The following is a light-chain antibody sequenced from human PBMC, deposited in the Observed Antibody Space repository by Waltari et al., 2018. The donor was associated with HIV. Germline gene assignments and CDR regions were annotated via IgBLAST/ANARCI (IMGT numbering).Light chain of an antibody. V-gene: IGKV1-39*01. J-gene: IGKJ1*01. CDR2: AAS. CDR3: QQSYSTPRT. Sequence: DIQMTQSPSSLSASVGDRVTITCRASQNISSYLSWYQQKPGKAPKVLIYAASSLQSGVPSRFSGSGSGTDFNISISSLQLEDFATYYFQQSYSTPRTFGQGTKVEIK. CDR1: QNISSY.